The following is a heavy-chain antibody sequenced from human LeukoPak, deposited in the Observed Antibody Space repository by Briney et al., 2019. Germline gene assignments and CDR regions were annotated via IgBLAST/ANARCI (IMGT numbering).Heavy chain of an antibody. CDR3: ARQIGWEPFRLGY. Sequence: SETLSLTCTVSGGSISSSSYYWGWIRQPPGKGLEWIGSIYYSGSTYYNPSLKSRVTISVDTSKNQFSLKLSSVTAADTAVYYCARQIGWEPFRLGYWGQGTLVTVSS. CDR1: GGSISSSSYY. V-gene: IGHV4-39*01. J-gene: IGHJ4*02. CDR2: IYYSGST. D-gene: IGHD1-26*01.